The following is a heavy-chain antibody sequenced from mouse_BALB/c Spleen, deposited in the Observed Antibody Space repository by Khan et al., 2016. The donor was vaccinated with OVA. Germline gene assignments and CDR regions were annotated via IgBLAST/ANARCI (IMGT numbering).Heavy chain of an antibody. CDR3: ARGGYGGFTY. CDR2: MFPGDGST. CDR1: GYTFTSYD. J-gene: IGHJ3*01. V-gene: IGHV1-85*01. Sequence: QVQLQQSGAELVKPGASVKLSCKASGYTFTSYDINWVRQRPEQGLEWIGWMFPGDGSTKYNENFKGKATLTKDKSTSTAYMQLSRLTSEDSGADFCARGGYGGFTYWGQGTLVTVSA. D-gene: IGHD2-14*01.